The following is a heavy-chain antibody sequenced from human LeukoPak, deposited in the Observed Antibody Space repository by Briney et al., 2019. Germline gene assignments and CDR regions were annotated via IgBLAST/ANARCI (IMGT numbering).Heavy chain of an antibody. J-gene: IGHJ6*03. D-gene: IGHD6-6*01. CDR2: ISYDGSNK. Sequence: QPGGSLRLSCAASGFTFSSYGMHWVRQAPGKGLEWVAVISYDGSNKYYADSVKGRFTISRDNSKNTLYLQMNSLRAEDTALYYCARVAARAGYMDVWGKGTTVTVSS. V-gene: IGHV3-30*03. CDR1: GFTFSSYG. CDR3: ARVAARAGYMDV.